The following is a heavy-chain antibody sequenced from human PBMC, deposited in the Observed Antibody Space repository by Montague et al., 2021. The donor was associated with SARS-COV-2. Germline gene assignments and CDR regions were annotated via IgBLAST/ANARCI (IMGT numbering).Heavy chain of an antibody. CDR2: INHSGST. CDR1: GGSFSGYY. J-gene: IGHJ4*02. D-gene: IGHD3-10*01. Sequence: SETLSLTCAVYGGSFSGYYWRWIRQPPGKGLEWIGEINHSGSTTYNPYLKSRVTLSLDTSKNQFSLKLSSVTAADTAVYYCSSGWSMVRGVTHWGQGTLVTVSS. CDR3: SSGWSMVRGVTH. V-gene: IGHV4-34*01.